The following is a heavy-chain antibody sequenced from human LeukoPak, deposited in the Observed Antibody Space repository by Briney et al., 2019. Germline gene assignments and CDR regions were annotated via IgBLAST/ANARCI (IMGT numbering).Heavy chain of an antibody. CDR3: ARDQNKYDSSGYYYYQYGMDV. CDR2: IYYSGST. V-gene: IGHV4-31*03. J-gene: IGHJ6*02. CDR1: GGSISSGGYY. D-gene: IGHD3-22*01. Sequence: SETLSLTCTVSGGSISSGGYYWSWIRQHPGKGLEWIGYIYYSGSTYYNPSLKSRVTISVDTSKNQFSLNLSSVTAADTAVYYCARDQNKYDSSGYYYYQYGMDVWGQGTTVTVSS.